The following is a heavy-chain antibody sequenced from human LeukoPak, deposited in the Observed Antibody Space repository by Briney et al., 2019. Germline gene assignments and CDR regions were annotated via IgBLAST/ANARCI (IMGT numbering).Heavy chain of an antibody. CDR2: ISYDGSNK. Sequence: GGSLRLSCAASGFSFSGYTMNWVRQAPGKGLEWVAVISYDGSNKYYADSVKGRFTISRDNSKNTLYLQMNSLRAEDTAVYYCAKVTSSYYYGMDVWGQGTTVTVSS. CDR3: AKVTSSYYYGMDV. J-gene: IGHJ6*02. D-gene: IGHD6-6*01. V-gene: IGHV3-30*18. CDR1: GFSFSGYT.